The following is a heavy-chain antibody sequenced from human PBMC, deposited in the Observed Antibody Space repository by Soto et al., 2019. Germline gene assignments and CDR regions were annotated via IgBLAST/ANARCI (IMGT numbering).Heavy chain of an antibody. D-gene: IGHD4-17*01. CDR2: LSGSGGST. J-gene: IGHJ4*02. CDR1: GFTFSSYA. CDR3: ATSMTTVTTACDY. V-gene: IGHV3-23*01. Sequence: EVQLLESGGGLVQPGGSLRLSCAASGFTFSSYAMNWVRQAPGKGLEWVSGLSGSGGSTYYADSVKGRCTISRDNSKNTLYLRMSSLRVEDTAVYYCATSMTTVTTACDYWGQGTLVTVSS.